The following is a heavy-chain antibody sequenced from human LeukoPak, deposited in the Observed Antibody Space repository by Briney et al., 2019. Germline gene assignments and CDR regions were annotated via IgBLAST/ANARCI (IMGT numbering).Heavy chain of an antibody. D-gene: IGHD6-19*01. CDR1: GGSISSSSYY. CDR3: ARVEAVAGSRY. V-gene: IGHV4-39*07. J-gene: IGHJ4*02. CDR2: ISYSGST. Sequence: SETLSLTCTVSGGSISSSSYYWGWIRQPPGKGLEWIGSISYSGSTYYNPSLKSRVTISVDTSKNQFSLRLSSLTAADTAVYYCARVEAVAGSRYWGQGTLVTVSS.